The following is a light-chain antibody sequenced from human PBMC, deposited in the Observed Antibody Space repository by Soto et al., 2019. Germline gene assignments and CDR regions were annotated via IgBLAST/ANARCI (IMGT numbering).Light chain of an antibody. CDR3: QHYNSYSEA. CDR1: QGIRND. J-gene: IGKJ1*01. Sequence: IQMTQSPSSLSASVGDRVTITCRASQGIRNDLGWYQQKPGKAPKLLIYKASTLKSGVPLRFSGSGSGTEFTLTISSLQPDDFATYYCQHYNSYSEAFGQGTKVDIK. CDR2: KAS. V-gene: IGKV1-5*03.